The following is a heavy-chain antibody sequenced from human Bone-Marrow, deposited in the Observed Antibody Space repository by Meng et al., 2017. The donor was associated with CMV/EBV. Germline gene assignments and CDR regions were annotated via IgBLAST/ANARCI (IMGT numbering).Heavy chain of an antibody. V-gene: IGHV3-30*02. CDR2: IRYDGSNK. J-gene: IGHJ4*02. Sequence: GGSLRLSCAASGFTFSSYGMHWVRQAPGKGLEWVAFIRYDGSNKYYADSVKGRFTISRDNSKSTLDLQMNSLRAEDTAVYYCAKDLATAMVTALLDYWGQGTLVTVSS. D-gene: IGHD5-18*01. CDR1: GFTFSSYG. CDR3: AKDLATAMVTALLDY.